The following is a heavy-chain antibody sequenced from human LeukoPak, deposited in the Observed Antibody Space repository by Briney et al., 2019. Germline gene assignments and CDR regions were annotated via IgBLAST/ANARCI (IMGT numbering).Heavy chain of an antibody. J-gene: IGHJ4*02. V-gene: IGHV3-23*01. CDR1: GFTFTNYA. D-gene: IGHD2-15*01. CDR2: ISGSGGST. Sequence: GGSLRLSCAASGFTFTNYAMAWVRQAPGKGLEWVSGISGSGGSTFYADSVKGRFTISRDNSNNTLYLRLNGLRAEDTAVYYCAKDRVCSGGSCYFDSWGQGTLVTVSS. CDR3: AKDRVCSGGSCYFDS.